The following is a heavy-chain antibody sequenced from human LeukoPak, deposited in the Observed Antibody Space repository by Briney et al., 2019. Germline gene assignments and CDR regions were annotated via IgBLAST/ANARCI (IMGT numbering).Heavy chain of an antibody. V-gene: IGHV1-2*02. CDR2: MNPNSGGT. CDR1: GYTFTRYY. D-gene: IGHD2-2*01. Sequence: GASVKVSCKASGYTFTRYYMHWVRPAPGQGRAGMGWMNPNSGGTNYAQKFQGRVTMTRDTSISTAYMELSRLRSDDTAVYYCARDADIVVVPAAPFYYYYGMDVWGQGTTVTVSS. CDR3: ARDADIVVVPAAPFYYYYGMDV. J-gene: IGHJ6*02.